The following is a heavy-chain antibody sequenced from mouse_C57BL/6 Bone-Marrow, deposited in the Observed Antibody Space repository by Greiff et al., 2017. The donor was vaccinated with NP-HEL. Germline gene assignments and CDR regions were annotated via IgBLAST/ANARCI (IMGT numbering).Heavy chain of an antibody. V-gene: IGHV1-55*01. CDR2: IYPGSGST. CDR3: AREGHRLQFDY. J-gene: IGHJ2*01. Sequence: QVQLQQSGAELVKPGASVKMSCKASGYTFTSYWITWVKQRPGQGLEWIGDIYPGSGSTNYNEKFKSKATLTVDKSSSTASMQLSSLTSEESSVDYCAREGHRLQFDYWGQGTTLTVSS. CDR1: GYTFTSYW. D-gene: IGHD3-2*02.